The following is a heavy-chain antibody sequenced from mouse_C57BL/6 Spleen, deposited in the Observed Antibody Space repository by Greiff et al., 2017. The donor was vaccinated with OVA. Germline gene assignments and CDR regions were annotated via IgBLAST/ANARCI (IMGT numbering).Heavy chain of an antibody. D-gene: IGHD1-1*01. V-gene: IGHV1-15*01. CDR3: TRYATTVVARGYYFDY. J-gene: IGHJ2*01. CDR2: IDPETGGT. Sequence: QVTLKVSGAELVRPGASVTLSCKASGYTFTDYEMHWVKQTPVHGLEWIGAIDPETGGTAYNQKFKGKAILTADKSSSTAYMELRSLTSEDSAVYYCTRYATTVVARGYYFDYWGQGTTLTVSS. CDR1: GYTFTDYE.